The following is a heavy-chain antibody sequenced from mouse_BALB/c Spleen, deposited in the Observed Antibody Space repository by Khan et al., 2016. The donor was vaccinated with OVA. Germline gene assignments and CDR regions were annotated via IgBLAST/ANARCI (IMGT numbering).Heavy chain of an antibody. CDR2: IYTYTGEP. CDR3: ARGGRRAMDD. Sequence: QIQLVQSGPDLKKPGETVKISCKASGYTFTNYGINWVKQAPGKGLKWMGWIYTYTGEPTYADDFKGRFAFSLETSASTAYLQINNLKNEDTATYCGARGGRRAMDDWGQGTSVTVSS. CDR1: GYTFTNYG. J-gene: IGHJ4*01. D-gene: IGHD3-3*01. V-gene: IGHV9-3-1*01.